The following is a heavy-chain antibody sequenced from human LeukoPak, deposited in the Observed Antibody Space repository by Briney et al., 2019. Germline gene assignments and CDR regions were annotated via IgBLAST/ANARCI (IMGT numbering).Heavy chain of an antibody. CDR2: ISGSGGST. J-gene: IGHJ4*02. Sequence: GGSLRLSCAASGFTFSSYAMSWVRQAPGKGLEWVSAISGSGGSTCYADSVKGRFTISRDNSKNTLYLQMNNLRAEDTAVYYCAKDRTGTNNIVFDYWGQGTLVTVSS. CDR1: GFTFSSYA. CDR3: AKDRTGTNNIVFDY. D-gene: IGHD1-7*01. V-gene: IGHV3-23*01.